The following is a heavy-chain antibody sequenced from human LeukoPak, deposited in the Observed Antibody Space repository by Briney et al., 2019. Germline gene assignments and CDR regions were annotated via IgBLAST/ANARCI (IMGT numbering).Heavy chain of an antibody. Sequence: PSETLSLTCTVSGGSISSYYWSWIRQPPGKRLEWIGYIYYSGSTNYNPSLKSRVTISVDTSKNQFSLKLSSVTAADTAVYYCARRSIAAAGMGDAFDIWGQGTMVTVSS. CDR2: IYYSGST. CDR3: ARRSIAAAGMGDAFDI. J-gene: IGHJ3*02. D-gene: IGHD6-13*01. V-gene: IGHV4-59*08. CDR1: GGSISSYY.